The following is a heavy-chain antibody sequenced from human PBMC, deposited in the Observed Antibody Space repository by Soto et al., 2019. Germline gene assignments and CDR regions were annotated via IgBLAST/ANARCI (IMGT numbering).Heavy chain of an antibody. CDR1: GGSFSGYY. J-gene: IGHJ6*02. Sequence: QVQLQQWGAGLLKPSETLSLTCAVYGGSFSGYYWSWIRQPPGKGLEWIGEINHSGSINYNPSLKSRVTISVDTSKNQFSLKLSSVTAADTAVYYCARHPMYSSSWYYYYYGMDVWGQGTTVTVSS. CDR2: INHSGSI. D-gene: IGHD6-13*01. V-gene: IGHV4-34*01. CDR3: ARHPMYSSSWYYYYYGMDV.